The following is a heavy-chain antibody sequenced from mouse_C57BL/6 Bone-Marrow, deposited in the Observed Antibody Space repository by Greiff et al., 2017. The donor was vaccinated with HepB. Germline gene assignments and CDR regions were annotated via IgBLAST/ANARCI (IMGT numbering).Heavy chain of an antibody. V-gene: IGHV1-50*01. Sequence: VQLQQPGAELVKPGASVKLSCKASGYTFTSYWMQWVKQRPGQGLEWIGEIDPSDSYTNYNQKFKGKATLTVDTSSSTAYMQLSSLTSEDSAVYYCARRTWYFDVWGTGTTVTVSS. CDR2: IDPSDSYT. CDR3: ARRTWYFDV. J-gene: IGHJ1*03. CDR1: GYTFTSYW.